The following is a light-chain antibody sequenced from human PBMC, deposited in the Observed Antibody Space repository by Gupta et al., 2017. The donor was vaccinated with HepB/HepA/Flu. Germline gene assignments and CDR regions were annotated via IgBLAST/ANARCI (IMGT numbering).Light chain of an antibody. CDR3: QHLTIWT. V-gene: IGKV1-9*01. J-gene: IGKJ1*01. Sequence: DIQLTQSPSFLSASVGDRVTSTCRASQGISSYLAWYQQKPGKAPKLLIYAADTWQSGGPSRFRGSGAGTEFTLTSRRPKNEDFDTYYPQHLTIWTFGQGTKVEIK. CDR2: AAD. CDR1: QGISSY.